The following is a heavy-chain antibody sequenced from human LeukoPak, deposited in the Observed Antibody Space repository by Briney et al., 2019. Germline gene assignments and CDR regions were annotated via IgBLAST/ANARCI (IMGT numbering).Heavy chain of an antibody. CDR1: GFTVSSNY. CDR3: ARGGARYDDDSSGYYFDH. CDR2: IYSGGST. J-gene: IGHJ4*02. V-gene: IGHV3-66*01. Sequence: GALRLSCAASGFTVSSNYMSWVRQAPGKGLEWVSVIYSGGSTYYADSVKGRFTITRDNSKNTLYLQMNSLRAEDTAVYYCARGGARYDDDSSGYYFDHWAQGTLVTVSS. D-gene: IGHD3-22*01.